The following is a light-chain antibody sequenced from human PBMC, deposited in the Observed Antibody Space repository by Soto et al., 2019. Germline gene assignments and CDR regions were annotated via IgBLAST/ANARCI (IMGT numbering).Light chain of an antibody. CDR3: QQGVT. Sequence: EIVLTQPPGTLSLSPGERATLSCRASQSLTTNYLAWYQQKPGQAPRLLIYDASSRATGIPDRFSGSGSGTDFTLTIARLEPEDFAVFYCQQGVTFGGGTKVEIK. V-gene: IGKV3-20*01. CDR1: QSLTTNY. J-gene: IGKJ4*01. CDR2: DAS.